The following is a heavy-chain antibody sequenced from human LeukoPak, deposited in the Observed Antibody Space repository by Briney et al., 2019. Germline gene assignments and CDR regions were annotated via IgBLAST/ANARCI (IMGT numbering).Heavy chain of an antibody. CDR3: ARDLAAAGVYYYGMDV. Sequence: SVKVSCKASGGTFSSYAISWVRQAPGQGLEWMGRIIPILGIANYAQKFQGRVTITADKSTSTAYMELSSLRSEDTAVYYCARDLAAAGVYYYGMDVWGQGTTVTVSS. J-gene: IGHJ6*02. CDR2: IIPILGIA. CDR1: GGTFSSYA. D-gene: IGHD6-13*01. V-gene: IGHV1-69*04.